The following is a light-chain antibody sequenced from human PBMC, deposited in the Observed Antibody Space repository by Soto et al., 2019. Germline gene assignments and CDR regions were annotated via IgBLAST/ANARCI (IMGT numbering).Light chain of an antibody. J-gene: IGKJ1*01. V-gene: IGKV3-20*01. CDR1: QSVSNNY. Sequence: IVLTQSPGTLSLSPGEGATLSCRASQSVSNNYLAWYQQKPGQAPRLLIYATSARATGIPDRFSGSGSVTDFTLTISRLEPEDFAVYYCQQFGISPWTFGQGTKVDIK. CDR2: ATS. CDR3: QQFGISPWT.